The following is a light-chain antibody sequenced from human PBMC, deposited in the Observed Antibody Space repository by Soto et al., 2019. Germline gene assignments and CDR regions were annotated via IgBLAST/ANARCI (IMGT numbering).Light chain of an antibody. CDR3: QQYGSSPMFT. CDR1: QSVSSSY. V-gene: IGKV3-20*01. Sequence: EIVLTQSPGTLSLSPGERATLSCRASQSVSSSYLAWYQQKPGQAPRLLIYGTSGRATGIPDRFSGSGSGTDFTLTIGRLEPEDFSVYYCQQYGSSPMFTFGPGTKVDIK. CDR2: GTS. J-gene: IGKJ3*01.